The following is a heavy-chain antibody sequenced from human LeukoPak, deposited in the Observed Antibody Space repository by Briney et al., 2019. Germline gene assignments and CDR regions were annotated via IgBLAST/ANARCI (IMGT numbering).Heavy chain of an antibody. CDR3: ARGFSAFDI. CDR2: IYHSGTT. CDR1: GGSISSYY. D-gene: IGHD3-3*01. J-gene: IGHJ3*02. V-gene: IGHV4-59*08. Sequence: PSETLSLTCTVSGGSISSYYWSWIRQPPGKGLEWIGNIYHSGTTYYKSSLKSRVTIEVDTSKNQFSVKLSSVTAADTAVYYCARGFSAFDIWGQGTMVTVSS.